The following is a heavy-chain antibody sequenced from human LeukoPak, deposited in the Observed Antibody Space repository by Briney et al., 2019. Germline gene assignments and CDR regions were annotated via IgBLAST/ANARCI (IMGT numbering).Heavy chain of an antibody. Sequence: SETLSLTCAVSGGSISSGGYSWSWIRQPPGKGLEWIGYIYHSGSTYYNPSLKSRVTISVDRSKNQFSLKLSSVTAADTAVYYCARGYAGMDAWGQGTTVTVSS. D-gene: IGHD5-18*01. CDR3: ARGYAGMDA. CDR2: IYHSGST. CDR1: GGSISSGGYS. J-gene: IGHJ6*02. V-gene: IGHV4-30-2*01.